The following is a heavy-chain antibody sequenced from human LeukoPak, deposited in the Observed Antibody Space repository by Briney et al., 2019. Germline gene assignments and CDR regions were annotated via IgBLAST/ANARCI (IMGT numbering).Heavy chain of an antibody. CDR2: ISYDGSNK. D-gene: IGHD4-17*01. J-gene: IGHJ6*02. Sequence: PGRSLRLSCAASGFTFSSYAMHWVRQAPGKGLEWVAVISYDGSNKCYADSVKGRFTISRDNSKNTLYLQMNSLRAEDTAVYYCAGGDYVPLYYYYGMDVWGQGTTVTVSS. V-gene: IGHV3-30-3*01. CDR1: GFTFSSYA. CDR3: AGGDYVPLYYYYGMDV.